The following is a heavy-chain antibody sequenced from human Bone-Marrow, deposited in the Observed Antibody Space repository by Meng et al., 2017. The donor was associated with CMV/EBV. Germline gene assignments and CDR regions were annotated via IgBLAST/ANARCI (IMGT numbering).Heavy chain of an antibody. J-gene: IGHJ5*02. CDR2: AFHSGGT. Sequence: GSLRLSFTVSGGSISNYYWSWIRQPPGKGLEWIGYAFHSGGTHYNPSLMGRVTISIDKSRNQFSLILTSVTAADTAIYYCARDPTSSIWHRFDPWGQGTLVTVSS. CDR3: ARDPTSSIWHRFDP. V-gene: IGHV4-59*01. CDR1: GGSISNYY. D-gene: IGHD6-13*01.